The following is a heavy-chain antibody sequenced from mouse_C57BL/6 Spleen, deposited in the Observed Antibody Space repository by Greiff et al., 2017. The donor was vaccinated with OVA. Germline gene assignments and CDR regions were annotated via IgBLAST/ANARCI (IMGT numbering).Heavy chain of an antibody. D-gene: IGHD1-1*01. V-gene: IGHV1-42*01. J-gene: IGHJ2*01. CDR3: ARGGYYYGSSSGFDY. CDR1: GYSFTGYY. CDR2: INPSTGGT. Sequence: EVQLQQSGPELVKPGASVKISCKASGYSFTGYYMNWVKQSPEKSLEWIGEINPSTGGTTYNQKFKAKATLTVDKSSSTAYMQLKSLTSEDSAVYYCARGGYYYGSSSGFDYWGQGTTLTVSS.